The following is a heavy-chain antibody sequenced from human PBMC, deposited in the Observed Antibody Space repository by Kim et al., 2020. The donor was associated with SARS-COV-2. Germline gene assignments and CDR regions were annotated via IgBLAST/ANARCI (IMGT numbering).Heavy chain of an antibody. CDR2: IYYSGST. CDR3: ASGCGGDCYPYWYFDL. CDR1: GGSISSGGYY. V-gene: IGHV4-31*03. J-gene: IGHJ2*01. D-gene: IGHD2-21*01. Sequence: SETLSLTCTVSGGSISSGGYYWSWIRQHPGKGLEWIGYIYYSGSTYYNPSLKSRVTISVDTSKNQFSLKLSSVTAADTAVYYCASGCGGDCYPYWYFDLWGRGTLVTVSS.